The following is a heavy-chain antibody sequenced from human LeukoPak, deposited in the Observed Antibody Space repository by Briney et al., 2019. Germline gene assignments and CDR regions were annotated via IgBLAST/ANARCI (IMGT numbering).Heavy chain of an antibody. CDR3: ARFAAGGSYYYYMDV. V-gene: IGHV3-48*01. D-gene: IGHD6-25*01. J-gene: IGHJ6*03. CDR1: GFTFSTYT. Sequence: GGSLRLSCAASGFTFSTYTMNWVRQPPGKGLEWVSNIGTSSSTIYYADSVKGRFTISRDNAKNSLYLQMNSLRADDTAVYYCARFAAGGSYYYYMDVWGKGTTVTVSS. CDR2: IGTSSSTI.